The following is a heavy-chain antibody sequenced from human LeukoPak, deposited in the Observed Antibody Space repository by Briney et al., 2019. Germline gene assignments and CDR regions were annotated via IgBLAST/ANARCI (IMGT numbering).Heavy chain of an antibody. CDR1: GGSISSGGYY. D-gene: IGHD4-17*01. CDR2: IYYSGST. J-gene: IGHJ5*02. CDR3: ARVRDYGHKFDP. V-gene: IGHV4-31*03. Sequence: SETLSLTCTVSGGSISSGGYYWSWIRQHPGKGLEWIGYIYYSGSTYYNPSLRSRVTISVDTSKSQFSLKLSSVTAADTAVYYCARVRDYGHKFDPWGQRTLVTVSP.